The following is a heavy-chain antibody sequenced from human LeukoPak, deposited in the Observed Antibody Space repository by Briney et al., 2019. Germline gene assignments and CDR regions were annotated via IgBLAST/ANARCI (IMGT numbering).Heavy chain of an antibody. V-gene: IGHV4-4*07. Sequence: RSSETLSLTCTVSGGSISSYYWSWIRQPAGKGLEWIGRIYTSGSTNYNPSLKSRVTMSVDTSKNQFSLKLSSVTAADTAVYYCARDGYYYDTSGYYYFDYWGQGTLVTVSS. CDR1: GGSISSYY. D-gene: IGHD3-22*01. CDR2: IYTSGST. CDR3: ARDGYYYDTSGYYYFDY. J-gene: IGHJ4*02.